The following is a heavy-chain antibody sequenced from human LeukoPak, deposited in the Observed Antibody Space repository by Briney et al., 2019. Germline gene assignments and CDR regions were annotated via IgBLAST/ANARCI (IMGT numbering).Heavy chain of an antibody. J-gene: IGHJ6*03. CDR1: GGSFSGYY. Sequence: KASETLSLTCAVYGGSFSGYYWSWIRQPPGKGLEWIGEINHSGSTNYNPSLKSRVTISVDTSKNQFSLKLSSVTAADTAVYYCARGRVTMARGVYYYYYYMDVWGKGTTVTVSS. V-gene: IGHV4-34*01. D-gene: IGHD3-10*01. CDR3: ARGRVTMARGVYYYYYYMDV. CDR2: INHSGST.